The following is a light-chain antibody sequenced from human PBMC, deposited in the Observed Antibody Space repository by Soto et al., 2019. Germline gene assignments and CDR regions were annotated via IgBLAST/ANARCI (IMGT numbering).Light chain of an antibody. CDR3: QQGCNWPPRN. Sequence: EIVVTQSPATLSLSPGERATLSCRTSQSVGSYLAWYQKKPGQAPRLLIYDASNRATGIPARFSGRGSGRDFTLTISSLEPVDFAVYYCQQGCNWPPRNFGGGTTVEIE. J-gene: IGKJ4*01. CDR2: DAS. CDR1: QSVGSY. V-gene: IGKV3-11*02.